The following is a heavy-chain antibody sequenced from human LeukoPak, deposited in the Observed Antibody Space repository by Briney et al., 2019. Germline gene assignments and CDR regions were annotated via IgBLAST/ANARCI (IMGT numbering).Heavy chain of an antibody. J-gene: IGHJ4*02. CDR3: ARDCSSANCSFDY. CDR1: GFIFSNYG. Sequence: PGRSLRLSCAASGFIFSNYGMHWVRQAPGKGLEWVANIKQDGSEKYYVDSVKGRFTISRDNAKNSLYLQMNSLRAEDTAVYYCARDCSSANCSFDYWGQGTLVTVSS. V-gene: IGHV3-7*03. D-gene: IGHD2-2*01. CDR2: IKQDGSEK.